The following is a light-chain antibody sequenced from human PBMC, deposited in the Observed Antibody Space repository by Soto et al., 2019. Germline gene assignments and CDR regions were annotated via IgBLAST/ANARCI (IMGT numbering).Light chain of an antibody. CDR3: HQYDSLPPT. J-gene: IGKJ5*01. V-gene: IGKV1-33*01. CDR1: QDINKF. Sequence: QMTPSPSALLASXGAAVTITXXASQDINKFLNWYQQKPGKAPKLLIYDVSNLETGVPSRFSGGGSRTHFSFTISSLQPEDFATYYCHQYDSLPPTFGQGTRLEIK. CDR2: DVS.